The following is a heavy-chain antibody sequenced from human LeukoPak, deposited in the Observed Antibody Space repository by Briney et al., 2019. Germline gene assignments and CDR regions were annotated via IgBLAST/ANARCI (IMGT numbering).Heavy chain of an antibody. Sequence: ASVKVSCKASGYAFTGYYMHWERQAPGQGLEWMGWINPNSGGTNYAQKFQGRVTMTRDTSISTAYMELSRLRSDDTAVYYCARDGEMATYGPFDYWGQGTLVTVSS. D-gene: IGHD5-24*01. CDR1: GYAFTGYY. CDR3: ARDGEMATYGPFDY. CDR2: INPNSGGT. J-gene: IGHJ4*02. V-gene: IGHV1-2*02.